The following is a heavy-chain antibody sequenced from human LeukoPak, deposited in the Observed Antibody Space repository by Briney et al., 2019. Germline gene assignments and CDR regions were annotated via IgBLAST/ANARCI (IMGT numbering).Heavy chain of an antibody. CDR2: IKSKTDGGTT. CDR1: GFTFSSYE. J-gene: IGHJ4*02. D-gene: IGHD1-26*01. CDR3: TTSQWELLSEPFDY. Sequence: GGSLRLSCAASGFTFSSYEMNWVRQAPGKGLEWVGRIKSKTDGGTTDYAAPVKGRFTISRDDSKNTLYLQMNSLKTEDTAVYYCTTSQWELLSEPFDYWGQGTLVTVSS. V-gene: IGHV3-15*01.